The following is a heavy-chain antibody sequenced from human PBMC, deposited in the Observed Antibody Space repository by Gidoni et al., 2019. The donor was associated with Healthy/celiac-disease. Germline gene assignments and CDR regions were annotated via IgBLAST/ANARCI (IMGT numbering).Heavy chain of an antibody. CDR2: FTPNSGGT. J-gene: IGHJ4*02. CDR1: GYTFPGYY. V-gene: IGHV1-2*02. D-gene: IGHD1-26*01. Sequence: QVQLVQSGAEVKTPGAAVKVSCKASGYTFPGYYMHWVRQAPGPGLEWMGWFTPNSGGTNDAQEFQGRVTMTRDTSISTAYMELSRLRSDDTAVYCCAILYSWSYYSGYYFDYWGQGTLVTVSS. CDR3: AILYSWSYYSGYYFDY.